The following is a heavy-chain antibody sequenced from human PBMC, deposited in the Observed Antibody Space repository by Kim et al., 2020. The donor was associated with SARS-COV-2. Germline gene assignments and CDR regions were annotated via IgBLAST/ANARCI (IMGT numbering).Heavy chain of an antibody. CDR3: AREQQLVREGYYFDY. CDR1: GGSISSSSYY. D-gene: IGHD6-13*01. V-gene: IGHV4-39*07. J-gene: IGHJ4*01. CDR2: IYYSGST. Sequence: SETLSLTCTVSGGSISSSSYYWGWIRQPPGKGLEWIGSIYYSGSTYYNPSLKSRVTISVDTSKNQFSLKLSSVTAADTAVYYCAREQQLVREGYYFDYWG.